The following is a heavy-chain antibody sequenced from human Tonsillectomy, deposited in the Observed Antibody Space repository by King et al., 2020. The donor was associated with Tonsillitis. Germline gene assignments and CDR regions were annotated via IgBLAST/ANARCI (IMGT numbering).Heavy chain of an antibody. CDR3: TTSGSYPQSRDY. CDR1: GFTFSNAW. D-gene: IGHD1-26*01. J-gene: IGHJ4*02. CDR2: IKSKSDGGTA. Sequence: QLVQSGGGLVKPGGSLRLSCAVSGFTFSNAWMSWVRQAPGKGLEWVGRIKSKSDGGTADYAAPVKGRCTISRDDSKNTLYLQMNSLKTEDTAVYYCTTSGSYPQSRDYWGQGTLVTVSS. V-gene: IGHV3-15*01.